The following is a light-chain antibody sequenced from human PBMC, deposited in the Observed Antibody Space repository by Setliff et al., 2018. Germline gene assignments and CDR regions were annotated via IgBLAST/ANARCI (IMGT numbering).Light chain of an antibody. Sequence: QSVLTQPASVSGSPGQSITISCTGTSGDVGGYNYVSWYQQHPGKAPKLMIYEVSNRPSGVSNRFSGSKSGNTASLTISGLQAEDEADYYCTSYTTTLYVFGTGTKVTVL. V-gene: IGLV2-14*01. CDR3: TSYTTTLYV. CDR1: SGDVGGYNY. J-gene: IGLJ1*01. CDR2: EVS.